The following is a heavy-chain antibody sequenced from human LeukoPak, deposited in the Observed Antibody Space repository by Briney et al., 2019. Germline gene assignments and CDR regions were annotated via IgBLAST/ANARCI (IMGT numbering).Heavy chain of an antibody. Sequence: ASVKVSCKASGYTFTSYGISWVRQAPGQGLEWMGWISAYNGNTNYAQKLQGRVTMTTDTSTSTAYMELRSLRSDDTAVYYCARDPISGSYHRGWFDLWGQGTLVTVSS. V-gene: IGHV1-18*01. J-gene: IGHJ5*02. CDR2: ISAYNGNT. CDR3: ARDPISGSYHRGWFDL. D-gene: IGHD1-26*01. CDR1: GYTFTSYG.